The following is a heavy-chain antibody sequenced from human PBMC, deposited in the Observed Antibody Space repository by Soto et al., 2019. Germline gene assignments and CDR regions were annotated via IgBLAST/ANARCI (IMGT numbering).Heavy chain of an antibody. CDR1: GGSISSYY. Sequence: SETLSLTCTVSGGSISSYYWSWIRQPPGKGLEWIGYIYYSGSTNYNPSLKSRVTISVDTSKSQFSLKLSSVTAADTAVYYCARGVPYGDLRFDYWGQGTLGTVSS. V-gene: IGHV4-59*08. CDR2: IYYSGST. J-gene: IGHJ4*02. D-gene: IGHD4-17*01. CDR3: ARGVPYGDLRFDY.